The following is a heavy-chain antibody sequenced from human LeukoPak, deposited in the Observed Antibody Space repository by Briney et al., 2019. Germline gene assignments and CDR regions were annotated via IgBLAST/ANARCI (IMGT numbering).Heavy chain of an antibody. CDR1: GFTLSNYA. Sequence: GGSLRLSCADSGFTLSNYAIHWVRQALGKGLEWGAVISYDGGNKYYADSVKGRFSISRDNSKNTLYLQMNSMRPEDTAVYYCVRTDCTGGSCYPNFDYWGQGTLVTVSS. CDR3: VRTDCTGGSCYPNFDY. V-gene: IGHV3-30*01. J-gene: IGHJ4*02. CDR2: ISYDGGNK. D-gene: IGHD2-15*01.